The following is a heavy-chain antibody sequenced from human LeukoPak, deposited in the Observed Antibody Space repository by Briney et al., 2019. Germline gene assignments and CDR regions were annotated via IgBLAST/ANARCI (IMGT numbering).Heavy chain of an antibody. CDR1: GYTFTSYA. Sequence: ASVKVYCKASGYTFTSYAMHWVRQAPGQRLEWMGWINAGNGNTKYSQKFQGRVTITRDTSASTAYMELSSLRSEDTAVYYCARDSQVGATKIDDAFDIWGQGTMVTVSS. D-gene: IGHD1-26*01. CDR3: ARDSQVGATKIDDAFDI. CDR2: INAGNGNT. J-gene: IGHJ3*02. V-gene: IGHV1-3*01.